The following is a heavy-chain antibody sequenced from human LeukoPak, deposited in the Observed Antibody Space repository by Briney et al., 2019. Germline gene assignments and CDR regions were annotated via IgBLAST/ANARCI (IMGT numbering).Heavy chain of an antibody. Sequence: PGGSLRLSRAASGFTFSSYEMNWVRQAPGKGLEWVSYISSSGSTIYYADSVKGRFTISRDNAKNSLYLQMNSLRAEDTAVYYCAREDHSGWYDRRPSAFDYWGQGTLVTVSS. CDR2: ISSSGSTI. CDR1: GFTFSSYE. D-gene: IGHD6-19*01. CDR3: AREDHSGWYDRRPSAFDY. J-gene: IGHJ4*02. V-gene: IGHV3-48*03.